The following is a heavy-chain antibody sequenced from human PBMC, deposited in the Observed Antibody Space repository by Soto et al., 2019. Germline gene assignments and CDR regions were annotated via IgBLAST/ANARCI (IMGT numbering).Heavy chain of an antibody. J-gene: IGHJ6*02. Sequence: GGSLRLSCAASGFTFSSYGMHWVRQAPGKGLEWVAVISYDGSNKYYADSVKGRFTISRDNSKNTLYLQMNSLRAEDTAVYYCAKVRRDIGYYYSGMDVWGQGTTVTVSS. CDR3: AKVRRDIGYYYSGMDV. V-gene: IGHV3-30*18. CDR1: GFTFSSYG. CDR2: ISYDGSNK.